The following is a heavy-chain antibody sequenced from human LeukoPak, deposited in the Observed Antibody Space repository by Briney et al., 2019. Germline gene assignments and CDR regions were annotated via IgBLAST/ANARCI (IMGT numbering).Heavy chain of an antibody. Sequence: ASVKVSCKASAYTFTGYYMHWVRQAPGQGPEWMGWINPNNGVTNYAQKFQGRVTMTRDTSINTAFMKLSSPRSDDTATYYCARALGQPTGVWGQGTLVTVSS. D-gene: IGHD1-14*01. CDR2: INPNNGVT. CDR1: AYTFTGYY. CDR3: ARALGQPTGV. V-gene: IGHV1-2*02. J-gene: IGHJ4*02.